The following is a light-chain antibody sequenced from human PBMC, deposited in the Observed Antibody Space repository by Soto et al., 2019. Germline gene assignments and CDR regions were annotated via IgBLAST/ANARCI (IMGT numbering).Light chain of an antibody. CDR3: QSYNNSRNGGV. Sequence: QSVLTQPPSVSGAPGQRVTISCTGTSCNIGADNYVYWYQQDPGAVPKLIIYGDSNRPSGVSDRFSGSKSGTSVTLAITGLQAEDEADYYCQSYNNSRNGGVFGGGTKLTVL. J-gene: IGLJ3*02. CDR2: GDS. V-gene: IGLV1-40*01. CDR1: SCNIGADNY.